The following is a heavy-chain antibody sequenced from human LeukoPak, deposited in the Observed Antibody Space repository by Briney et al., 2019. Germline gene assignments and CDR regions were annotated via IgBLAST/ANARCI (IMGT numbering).Heavy chain of an antibody. D-gene: IGHD1-1*01. J-gene: IGHJ4*02. V-gene: IGHV3-33*06. CDR3: AKDFVRYNIQFDY. CDR1: GFTFSSYG. Sequence: PGGSLRLSCAASGFTFSSYGMHWVRQAPGKGLEWVAVIWYDGSNKYYADSLKGRFTISRDNSKNTLYLQMNSLRAEDTALYYCAKDFVRYNIQFDYWGQGALVTVSS. CDR2: IWYDGSNK.